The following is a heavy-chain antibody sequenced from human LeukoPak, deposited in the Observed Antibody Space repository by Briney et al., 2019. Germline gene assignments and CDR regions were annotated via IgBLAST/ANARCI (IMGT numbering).Heavy chain of an antibody. D-gene: IGHD6-19*01. Sequence: GGSLRLSCAASGFTFSDYYMSWIRQAPGKGLEWVSYISSSGSTIYYADSVKGRFTISRDNAKNSLYLQMNSLRAEDTAVYYCAKVHSSGFYYFDYWGQGTLVTVSS. V-gene: IGHV3-11*01. CDR2: ISSSGSTI. CDR1: GFTFSDYY. CDR3: AKVHSSGFYYFDY. J-gene: IGHJ4*02.